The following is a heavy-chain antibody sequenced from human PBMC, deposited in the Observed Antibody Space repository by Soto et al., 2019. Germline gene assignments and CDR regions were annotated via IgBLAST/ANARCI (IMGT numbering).Heavy chain of an antibody. D-gene: IGHD6-13*01. Sequence: GGSLRLSCAASGFTFSRYEMNWVRQAPGKGLEWVAYITGTGSTIYYADSVKGRFTISRDNANNSLYLQMNNLRAEDTAVYYCVREEKRSWFSHKQFDSWGPGTLLTV. CDR2: ITGTGSTI. CDR3: VREEKRSWFSHKQFDS. V-gene: IGHV3-48*03. J-gene: IGHJ4*02. CDR1: GFTFSRYE.